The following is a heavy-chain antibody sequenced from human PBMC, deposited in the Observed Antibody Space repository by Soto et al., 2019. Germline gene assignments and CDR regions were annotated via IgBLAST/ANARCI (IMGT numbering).Heavy chain of an antibody. D-gene: IGHD2-15*01. Sequence: EVQSVESGGGLVQPGGSLRLSCAASGFAFSSEWMHWVRQAPGKGLVWVSRIDPYDTGITYADSVKGRFTISRDNAKNTLYLQMNSLRAEDTAVYYCTSDTFGARDSWGQGTLVTVSS. J-gene: IGHJ4*02. CDR1: GFAFSSEW. V-gene: IGHV3-74*01. CDR2: IDPYDTGI. CDR3: TSDTFGARDS.